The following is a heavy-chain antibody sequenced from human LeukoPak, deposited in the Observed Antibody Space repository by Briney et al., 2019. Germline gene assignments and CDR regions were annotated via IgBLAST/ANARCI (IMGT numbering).Heavy chain of an antibody. D-gene: IGHD3-3*01. CDR3: ARSVLRFLEWLPADMDV. J-gene: IGHJ6*03. V-gene: IGHV1-69*13. Sequence: SVKVSCKASGGTFSSYAISWVRQAPGQGLEWMGGIIPIFGTANYAQKFQGRVTITADESTSTAYMELSSLRSEDTAVYYRARSVLRFLEWLPADMDVWGKGTTVTVSS. CDR2: IIPIFGTA. CDR1: GGTFSSYA.